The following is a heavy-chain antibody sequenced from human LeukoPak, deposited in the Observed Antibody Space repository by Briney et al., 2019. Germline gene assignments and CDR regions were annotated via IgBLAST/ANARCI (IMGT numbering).Heavy chain of an antibody. D-gene: IGHD3-9*01. J-gene: IGHJ4*02. V-gene: IGHV3-21*01. CDR3: ASLTNVGY. CDR2: ISSSSSYT. Sequence: GGSLRLSCAASGFTFSSYSMNWVRQAPGKGLEWVSSISSSSSYTYYADSVKGRFTISRDNAKNSLYLQMNSLRAEDTAVYYCASLTNVGYWGQGTLVTVSS. CDR1: GFTFSSYS.